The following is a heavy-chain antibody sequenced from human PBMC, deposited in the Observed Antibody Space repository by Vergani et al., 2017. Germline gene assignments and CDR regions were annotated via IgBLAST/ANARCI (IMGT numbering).Heavy chain of an antibody. CDR3: ASESNWGMGGNFDY. CDR2: INHSGST. D-gene: IGHD7-27*01. CDR1: GGSFSGYY. J-gene: IGHJ4*02. Sequence: QVQLQQWGAGLLKPSETLSLTCAVYGGSFSGYYWSWIRQPPGKGLEWIGEINHSGSTNYNPSLKSRVTISVDTSKNQFSLKLSSVTAADTAVYYCASESNWGMGGNFDYWGQGTLVTVSS. V-gene: IGHV4-34*01.